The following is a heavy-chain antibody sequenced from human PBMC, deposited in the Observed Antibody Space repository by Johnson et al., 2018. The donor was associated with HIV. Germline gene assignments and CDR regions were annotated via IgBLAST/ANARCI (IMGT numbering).Heavy chain of an antibody. D-gene: IGHD3-22*01. CDR2: ISFDGTNT. V-gene: IGHV3-30-3*01. Sequence: QVQLVESGGGVVQPGRSLRLSCAASGFTFSSNAMHWVRQSPGKGLEWVAVISFDGTNTYYGDSVKGRFTISRDNSKNTLYLQMNSLRAEDTAVYYCARGRDYYDSSGGQDAVDIWGQGTMVTVS. CDR3: ARGRDYYDSSGGQDAVDI. CDR1: GFTFSSNA. J-gene: IGHJ3*02.